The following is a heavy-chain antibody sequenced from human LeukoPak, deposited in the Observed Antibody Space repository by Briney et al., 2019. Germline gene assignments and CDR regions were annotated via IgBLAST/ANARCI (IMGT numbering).Heavy chain of an antibody. D-gene: IGHD1-26*01. CDR2: ISSNGGTT. CDR3: ARVGSGRYFDI. J-gene: IGHJ2*01. CDR1: GFTFSIYT. Sequence: GGSLRLSCAASGFTFSIYTILWVRQAPGKGLEYVSAISSNGGTTYYADSLKVRFTISRYNSRNTLYLQMGSLRTEDMAVYYCARVGSGRYFDIWGRGTLVTVSS. V-gene: IGHV3-64*02.